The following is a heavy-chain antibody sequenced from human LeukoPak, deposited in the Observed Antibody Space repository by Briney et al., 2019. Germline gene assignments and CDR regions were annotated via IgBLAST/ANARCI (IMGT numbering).Heavy chain of an antibody. V-gene: IGHV5-51*01. CDR1: GYSFTYYW. CDR2: IYPGDSDT. Sequence: GESLKIFCKGSGYSFTYYWIGWVRQMPGKGLEWMGIIYPGDSDTGYRPSFQGQVTISVDKSISTAYLQWSSLKASDTAMYYCARQDGNSKYYFDYWGQGTLVTVSS. J-gene: IGHJ4*02. D-gene: IGHD1-1*01. CDR3: ARQDGNSKYYFDY.